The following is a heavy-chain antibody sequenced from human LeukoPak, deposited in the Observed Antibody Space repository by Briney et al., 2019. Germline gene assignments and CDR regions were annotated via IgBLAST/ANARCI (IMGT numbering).Heavy chain of an antibody. CDR2: IWYDGSNK. V-gene: IGHV3-33*01. Sequence: GGSLRLSCAASGFTFSSYGMHWIRQAPGKGLEWVAVIWYDGSNKYYADSVKGRFTISRDNSKNTLYLQMNSLRAEDTAVYYCARILYISGWSIDYWGQGALVTVSS. CDR1: GFTFSSYG. J-gene: IGHJ4*02. CDR3: ARILYISGWSIDY. D-gene: IGHD6-19*01.